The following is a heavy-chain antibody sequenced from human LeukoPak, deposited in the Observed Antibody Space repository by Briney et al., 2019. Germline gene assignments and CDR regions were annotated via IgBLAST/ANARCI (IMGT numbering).Heavy chain of an antibody. Sequence: ASVKVSCKASGYTFTGYYMHWVRQAPGQGLEWMGWINPNSGGTNYAQKFQGRVTMTRDTSISTAYMELSRLRSDDTAVYYCAREATGTTSEVLRSPDYWGQGTLVTVSS. D-gene: IGHD1-1*01. CDR2: INPNSGGT. CDR1: GYTFTGYY. CDR3: AREATGTTSEVLRSPDY. V-gene: IGHV1-2*02. J-gene: IGHJ4*02.